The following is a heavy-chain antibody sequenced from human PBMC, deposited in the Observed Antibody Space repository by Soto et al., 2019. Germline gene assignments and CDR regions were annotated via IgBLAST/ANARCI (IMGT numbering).Heavy chain of an antibody. D-gene: IGHD3-10*01. J-gene: IGHJ6*02. CDR1: GFTVSSNY. V-gene: IGHV3-66*01. CDR2: IYSGGST. Sequence: GGSLRLSCAASGFTVSSNYMSWVRQAPGKGLEWVSVIYSGGSTYYADSVKGRFTISRDNSKNTLYLQMNSLRAEDTAVYYCAKTTMVRGYYYYGMDVWGQGTTVTVSS. CDR3: AKTTMVRGYYYYGMDV.